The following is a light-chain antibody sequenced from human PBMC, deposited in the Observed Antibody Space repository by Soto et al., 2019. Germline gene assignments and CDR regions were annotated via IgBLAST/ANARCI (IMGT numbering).Light chain of an antibody. CDR3: QQYNDWPPT. Sequence: EIVMTPSPATPSVSPGGRATLSCRASQSVRSNFAWYQQKPGQPPRLLIYGASTRATGIPARFSASGSGTEFTFTISSLQSEDFVVYYCQQYNDWPPTFGQGTKVDI. J-gene: IGKJ1*01. CDR1: QSVRSN. CDR2: GAS. V-gene: IGKV3-15*01.